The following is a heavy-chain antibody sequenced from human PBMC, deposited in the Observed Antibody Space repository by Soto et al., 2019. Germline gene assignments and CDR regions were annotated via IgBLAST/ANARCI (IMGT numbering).Heavy chain of an antibody. CDR3: ARAVWTTPRSNWFDP. V-gene: IGHV4-59*01. CDR2: IYYSGST. Sequence: SETLSLTCTVSGGSISSYYWSWIRQPPGKGLEWIGYIYYSGSTNYNPSLKSRVTISVDTSKNQFSLKLSSVTAADTAVYYCARAVWTTPRSNWFDPWGQGTLVTVSS. CDR1: GGSISSYY. D-gene: IGHD6-19*01. J-gene: IGHJ5*02.